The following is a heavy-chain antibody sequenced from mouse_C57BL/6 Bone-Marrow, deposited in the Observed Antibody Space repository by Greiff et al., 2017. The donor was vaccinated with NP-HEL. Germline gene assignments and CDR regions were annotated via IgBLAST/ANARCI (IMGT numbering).Heavy chain of an antibody. CDR1: GYAFSSSW. CDR2: IYPGDGDT. CDR3: SRAQAY. J-gene: IGHJ3*01. D-gene: IGHD3-1*01. Sequence: VQLVESGPELVKPGASVKISCKASGYAFSSSWMNWVKQRPGKGLEWIGRIYPGDGDTNYKGKFKGKATLTADKSSSTAYMQLSSLTSEDSAVYFCSRAQAYWGQGTLVTVSA. V-gene: IGHV1-82*01.